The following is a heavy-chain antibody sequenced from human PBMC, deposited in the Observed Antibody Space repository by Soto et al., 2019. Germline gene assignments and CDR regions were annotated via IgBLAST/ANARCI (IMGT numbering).Heavy chain of an antibody. Sequence: SETLSLTCTVSGGSISSGDYYWSWIRQPPGKGLEWIGYIYYSGSTYYNPSLKSRVTISVDTSKNQFSLKLSSVTAADTAVYYCARAGGDYYDSSGYYNGIFDYWGQGTLVTVSS. D-gene: IGHD3-22*01. CDR2: IYYSGST. CDR1: GGSISSGDYY. V-gene: IGHV4-30-4*01. J-gene: IGHJ4*02. CDR3: ARAGGDYYDSSGYYNGIFDY.